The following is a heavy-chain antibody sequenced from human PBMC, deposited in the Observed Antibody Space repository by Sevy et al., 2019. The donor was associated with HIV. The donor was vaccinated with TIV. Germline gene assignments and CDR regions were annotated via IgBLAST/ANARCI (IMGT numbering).Heavy chain of an antibody. CDR2: ISGSGGYT. J-gene: IGHJ4*02. Sequence: GGSLRLSCAASEFIFSSYVMTWVRQAPGKGLEWVSTISGSGGYTYYAESVKGRFTISRDNSNNILYLQMNSLRAEDTAVYYCEAITTAGRDYWGQGTLVTVSS. V-gene: IGHV3-23*01. CDR3: EAITTAGRDY. CDR1: EFIFSSYV. D-gene: IGHD6-13*01.